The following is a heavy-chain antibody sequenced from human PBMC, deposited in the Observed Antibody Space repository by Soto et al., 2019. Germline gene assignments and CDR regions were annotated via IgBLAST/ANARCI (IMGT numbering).Heavy chain of an antibody. V-gene: IGHV3-30-3*01. Sequence: GGSLRLSCAASGFTFSSYAMHWVRQAPGKGLEWVAVISYDGSNKYYADSVKGRFTISRDNSKNTPYLQMNSLRAEDTAVYYCARDARFLEGPFDYWGQGTLVTVSS. J-gene: IGHJ4*02. CDR1: GFTFSSYA. D-gene: IGHD3-3*01. CDR2: ISYDGSNK. CDR3: ARDARFLEGPFDY.